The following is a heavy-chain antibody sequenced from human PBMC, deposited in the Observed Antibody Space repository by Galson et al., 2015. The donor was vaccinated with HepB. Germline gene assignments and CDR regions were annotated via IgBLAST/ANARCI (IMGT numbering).Heavy chain of an antibody. D-gene: IGHD3-22*01. CDR2: IRYDGSNK. CDR3: AKDTSGYYYDSSGYWSLDY. Sequence: SLRLSCAASGFTFSSYGMHWVRQAPGKGLEWVAFIRYDGSNKYYADSVKGRFTISRDNSKNTLYLQMNSLRAEDTAVYYCAKDTSGYYYDSSGYWSLDYWGQGTLVTVSS. J-gene: IGHJ4*02. V-gene: IGHV3-30*02. CDR1: GFTFSSYG.